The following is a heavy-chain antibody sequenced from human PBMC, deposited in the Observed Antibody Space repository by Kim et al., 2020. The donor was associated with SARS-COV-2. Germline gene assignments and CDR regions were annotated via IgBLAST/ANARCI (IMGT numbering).Heavy chain of an antibody. Sequence: GGSLRLSCAASGFIFSSYGMNWVRQAPGKGLEWVAVIWYDGSNKYYADSVKGRFTISRDNSKNTLYLQMNSLRAEDTAVYYCARVKQKLPNDALDIWGQGTMVTVSS. CDR3: ARVKQKLPNDALDI. CDR2: IWYDGSNK. J-gene: IGHJ3*02. V-gene: IGHV3-33*01. CDR1: GFIFSSYG. D-gene: IGHD6-13*01.